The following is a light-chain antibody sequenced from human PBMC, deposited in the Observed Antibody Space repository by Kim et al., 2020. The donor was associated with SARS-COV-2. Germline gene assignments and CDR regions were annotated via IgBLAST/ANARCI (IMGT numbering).Light chain of an antibody. J-gene: IGKJ2*01. CDR1: QSVSSN. Sequence: EIVLTQSPATLSLSPGERATLSCRASQSVSSNLAWYQQKPGQAPRLLIYGASTRATGIPARFSGSGSGTEFTLTISSLQSEDFAVYYCQQYNDWPPEYTFGQGTKLE. CDR3: QQYNDWPPEYT. CDR2: GAS. V-gene: IGKV3-15*01.